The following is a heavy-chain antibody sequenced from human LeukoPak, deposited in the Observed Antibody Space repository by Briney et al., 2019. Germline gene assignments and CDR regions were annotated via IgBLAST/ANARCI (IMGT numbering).Heavy chain of an antibody. D-gene: IGHD2-21*02. CDR2: ISSSGSTI. V-gene: IGHV3-48*03. CDR3: ARETPYCGGNCYPPFYYGMDV. J-gene: IGHJ6*04. Sequence: GGSLRLSCAASGFTFSSYEMNWVRQAPGKGLGWVSYISSSGSTIYYADSVKGRFTISRDNAKNSLYLQMNSLRAEDTAVYYCARETPYCGGNCYPPFYYGMDVWGKGTTVTVSS. CDR1: GFTFSSYE.